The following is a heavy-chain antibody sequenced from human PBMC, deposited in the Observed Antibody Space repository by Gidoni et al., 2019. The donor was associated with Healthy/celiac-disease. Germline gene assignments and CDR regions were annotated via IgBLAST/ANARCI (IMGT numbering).Heavy chain of an antibody. V-gene: IGHV3-23*01. CDR3: ASPYGDYEYYFDY. CDR1: GFTFSSYA. D-gene: IGHD4-17*01. Sequence: EVQLLESGGGLVQPGWSLTLTCAASGFTFSSYAMSWVRQAPGKGLARGSAISGSGGRTYYADSVKGRFTISRDNSKNTLYLQMNSLRAEDTAVYYCASPYGDYEYYFDYWGQGTLVTVSS. J-gene: IGHJ4*02. CDR2: ISGSGGRT.